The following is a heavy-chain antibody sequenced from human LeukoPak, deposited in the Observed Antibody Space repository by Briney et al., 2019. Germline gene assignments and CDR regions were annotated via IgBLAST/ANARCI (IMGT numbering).Heavy chain of an antibody. CDR3: AKDYYDYIWGSFSGDAFDI. CDR1: GFTFSSYG. Sequence: GGSPRLSCAAAGFTFSSYGMHWVRQAPGKGLEWVAIISYDGSNKYYADSVKGRFTISRDNSKNTLYLQMNSLRAEDTAVYYCAKDYYDYIWGSFSGDAFDIWGQGTMVTVSS. J-gene: IGHJ3*02. CDR2: ISYDGSNK. V-gene: IGHV3-30*18. D-gene: IGHD3-16*01.